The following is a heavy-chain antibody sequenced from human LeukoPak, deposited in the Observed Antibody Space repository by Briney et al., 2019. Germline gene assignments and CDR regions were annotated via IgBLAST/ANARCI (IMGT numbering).Heavy chain of an antibody. CDR2: IYYSGST. D-gene: IGHD3-3*01. Sequence: WETLSLTCTVSGGAISSSSYYWGWIRQPPGKGLEWIGSIYYSGSTYYNPSLKSRVTISVDTSKNQFSLKLSSVTAADTAVYYCARYDFWSGYYYYGMDVWGQGTTVTVSS. J-gene: IGHJ6*02. CDR1: GGAISSSSYY. V-gene: IGHV4-39*01. CDR3: ARYDFWSGYYYYGMDV.